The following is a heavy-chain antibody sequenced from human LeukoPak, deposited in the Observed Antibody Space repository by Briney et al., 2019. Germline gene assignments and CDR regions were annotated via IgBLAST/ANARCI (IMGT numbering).Heavy chain of an antibody. CDR1: GFIFSNYG. D-gene: IGHD2-2*02. CDR2: IWYDGSNK. CDR3: ARGFCTSSSCYNDY. J-gene: IGHJ4*02. V-gene: IGHV3-33*01. Sequence: GGSLRLSCAASGFIFSNYGMHWVRQAPGKGLEWVALIWYDGSNKYYVDSVKGRFTISRDNSKNTLYLQINSLRAEDTAVYYCARGFCTSSSCYNDYWGQGTLVTVSS.